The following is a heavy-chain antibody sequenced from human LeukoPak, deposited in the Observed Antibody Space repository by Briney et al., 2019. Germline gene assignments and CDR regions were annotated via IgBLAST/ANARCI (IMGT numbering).Heavy chain of an antibody. Sequence: GGSLRLSCSASGFTFSSYAMHWVRQAPGKGLEYVSAISSNGGSTYYADSVEGRFTISRDNAKNSLYLQMSSLRVEDTAVYYCARDTPNDFYYYFGMDVWGQGTTVTVSS. J-gene: IGHJ6*02. CDR2: ISSNGGST. CDR1: GFTFSSYA. V-gene: IGHV3-64*04. CDR3: ARDTPNDFYYYFGMDV. D-gene: IGHD4/OR15-4a*01.